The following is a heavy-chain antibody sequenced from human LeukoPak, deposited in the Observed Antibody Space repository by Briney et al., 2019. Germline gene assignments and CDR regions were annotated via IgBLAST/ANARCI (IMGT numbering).Heavy chain of an antibody. CDR3: VCRPSRFVLSHFDY. Sequence: SETLSLTCAVYGGSFSGYYWSWIRQPPGKGLEWIGEINHSGSTNYNPSLKSRVTISVDTSKNQFSLKLSSVTAADTAVCYCVCRPSRFVLSHFDYWGQGTLVTVSS. D-gene: IGHD2-2*01. V-gene: IGHV4-34*01. CDR2: INHSGST. J-gene: IGHJ4*02. CDR1: GGSFSGYY.